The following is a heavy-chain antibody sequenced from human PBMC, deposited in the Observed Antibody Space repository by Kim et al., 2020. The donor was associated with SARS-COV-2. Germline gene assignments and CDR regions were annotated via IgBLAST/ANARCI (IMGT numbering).Heavy chain of an antibody. CDR1: GFTFSSYA. Sequence: GGSLRLSCAASGFTFSSYAMSWVRQAPGKGLEWVSAISGSGGSTYYADSVKGRFTISRDNSKNTLYLQMNSLRAEDTAVYYCANSMVRGVISAIPDYWGQGTLVTVSS. D-gene: IGHD3-10*01. J-gene: IGHJ4*02. V-gene: IGHV3-23*01. CDR3: ANSMVRGVISAIPDY. CDR2: ISGSGGST.